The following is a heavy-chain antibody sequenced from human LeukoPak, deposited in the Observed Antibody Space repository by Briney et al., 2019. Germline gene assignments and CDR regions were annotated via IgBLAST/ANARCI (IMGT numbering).Heavy chain of an antibody. J-gene: IGHJ3*02. D-gene: IGHD5-12*01. CDR3: ARKWLRCRAFDI. CDR1: GFTFSSYG. V-gene: IGHV3-33*01. CDR2: IWYDGSNK. Sequence: PGRSLRLSCAASGFTFSSYGMHWVRQAPGKGLEWVAVIWYDGSNKYYADSVKGRFTISRDNSKNTLYLQMNSLRAEDTAVYYCARKWLRCRAFDIWGQGTMVTVSS.